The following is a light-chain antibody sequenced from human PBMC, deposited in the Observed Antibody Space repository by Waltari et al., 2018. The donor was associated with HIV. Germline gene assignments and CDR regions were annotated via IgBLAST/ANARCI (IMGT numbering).Light chain of an antibody. CDR2: EVT. Sequence: QSALTQPASVSGSPGQSVTISCTATTSDFGRYTSVSWYQQHPGNPPKVIIYEVTSRPSGVPHRFSGSKSGNTASLTISGLQAEDEAIYYCSTHTTTDTLIFGGGTKLTVL. CDR3: STHTTTDTLI. J-gene: IGLJ2*01. V-gene: IGLV2-14*03. CDR1: TSDFGRYTS.